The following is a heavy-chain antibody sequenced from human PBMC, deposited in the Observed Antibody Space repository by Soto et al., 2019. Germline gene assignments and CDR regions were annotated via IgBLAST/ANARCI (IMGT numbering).Heavy chain of an antibody. CDR2: IWYDGSNK. V-gene: IGHV3-33*01. Sequence: AQGKGLEWVAVIWYDGSNKYYADSVKGRFTISRDNSKNTLHLQMNSLRAEDTAVYYCARGNYSSSYYGVDVWGQGTTVTVSS. J-gene: IGHJ6*02. D-gene: IGHD6-13*01. CDR3: ARGNYSSSYYGVDV.